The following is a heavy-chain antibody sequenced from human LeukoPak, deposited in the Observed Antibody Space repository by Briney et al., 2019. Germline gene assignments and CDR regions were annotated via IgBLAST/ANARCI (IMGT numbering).Heavy chain of an antibody. CDR3: ANYYDSGSYYFDC. CDR2: LYSGGST. CDR1: GFTFSSYS. V-gene: IGHV3-66*01. D-gene: IGHD3-10*01. Sequence: GGSLRLSCAASGFTFSSYSMSWVRQAPGKGPEWVSVLYSGGSTYYADSVKGRFTISRDNSKNTLYLQMNSLRAEDTAVYFCANYYDSGSYYFDCWGQGTLVTVSS. J-gene: IGHJ4*02.